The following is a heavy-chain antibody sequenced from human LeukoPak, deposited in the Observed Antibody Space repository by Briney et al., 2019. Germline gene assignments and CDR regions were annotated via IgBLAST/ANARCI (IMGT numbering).Heavy chain of an antibody. CDR2: INAGNGNT. Sequence: ASVTVSFKASGYSFTIYALHWVRQAPGQRLEWMGWINAGNGNTEYSQRFLDRVTITRDTSASTAYMELSSLRSEDTAVYYCAREVSGLDYWGQGTLVTVSS. D-gene: IGHD6-25*01. CDR1: GYSFTIYA. J-gene: IGHJ4*02. V-gene: IGHV1-3*01. CDR3: AREVSGLDY.